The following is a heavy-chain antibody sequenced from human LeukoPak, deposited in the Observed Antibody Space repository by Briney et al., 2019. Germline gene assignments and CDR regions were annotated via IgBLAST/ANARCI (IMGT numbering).Heavy chain of an antibody. D-gene: IGHD6-19*01. CDR1: GFTFGDYA. Sequence: GGSLRLSCTASGFTFGDYAMTWVRQAPGKGLEWVGFIRSKAYGGTTEFAASVKGRFIISRDDSKSIAYLQMNSLKTEDTAVYYCTACDPSDYYGMDVWGQGTTVTIS. V-gene: IGHV3-49*04. CDR3: TACDPSDYYGMDV. CDR2: IRSKAYGGTT. J-gene: IGHJ6*02.